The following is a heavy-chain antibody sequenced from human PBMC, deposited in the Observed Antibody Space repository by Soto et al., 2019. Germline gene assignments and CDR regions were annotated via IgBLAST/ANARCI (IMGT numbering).Heavy chain of an antibody. CDR1: GYTFTSYG. Sequence: ASVKVSCKASGYTFTSYGISWVRQAPGQGLEWMGWISAYNGNTNYAQKLQGRVTMTTDTSTSTAYMELRSLRSDDTAVYYCARDKLRYFDWLPNQNWFDPWGQGTLVTVSS. CDR3: ARDKLRYFDWLPNQNWFDP. V-gene: IGHV1-18*01. CDR2: ISAYNGNT. J-gene: IGHJ5*02. D-gene: IGHD3-9*01.